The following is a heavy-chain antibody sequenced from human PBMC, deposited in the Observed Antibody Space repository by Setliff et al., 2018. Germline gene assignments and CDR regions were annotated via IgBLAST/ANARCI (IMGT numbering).Heavy chain of an antibody. CDR2: INPNTGGT. V-gene: IGHV1-2*02. Sequence: GASVKVSCKASGYTFSDYYMHWIRQAPGQGPEWMGCINPNTGGTRFAQKFQFGVTVTADKAITTAYMELTRLTSDDTAMYYCARDLLGSQGRTFDLWGQGTLVTVSS. D-gene: IGHD1-26*01. J-gene: IGHJ4*02. CDR1: GYTFSDYY. CDR3: ARDLLGSQGRTFDL.